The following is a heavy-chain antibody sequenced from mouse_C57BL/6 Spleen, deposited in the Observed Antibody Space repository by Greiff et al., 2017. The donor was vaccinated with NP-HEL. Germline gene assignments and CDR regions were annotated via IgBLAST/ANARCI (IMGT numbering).Heavy chain of an antibody. J-gene: IGHJ2*01. CDR2: ISYSGST. Sequence: EVQLQQSGPGMVKPSQSLSLTCTVTGYSITSGYDWHWIRHFPGNKLEWMGYISYSGSTNYNPSLKSRISITHDTSKNHFFLKLNSVTTEDTATYYWARGGYYFDYWGQGTTLTVSS. D-gene: IGHD1-1*02. CDR3: ARGGYYFDY. V-gene: IGHV3-1*01. CDR1: GYSITSGYD.